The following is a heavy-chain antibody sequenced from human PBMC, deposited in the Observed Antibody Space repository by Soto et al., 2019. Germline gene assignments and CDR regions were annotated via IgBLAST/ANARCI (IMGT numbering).Heavy chain of an antibody. CDR1: GGSFSGYY. CDR3: ARGGGIASCGGPRPNNWFDP. V-gene: IGHV4-34*01. CDR2: INHSGST. D-gene: IGHD2-21*01. Sequence: QVQLQQWGAGLLKPSETLSLTCAVYGGSFSGYYWSWIRQPPGKGLEWIGEINHSGSTNYNPSLKSRVTISVDTSKNQFSMKLRSVTAADTAVYYCARGGGIASCGGPRPNNWFDPWGQGTLVTVSS. J-gene: IGHJ5*02.